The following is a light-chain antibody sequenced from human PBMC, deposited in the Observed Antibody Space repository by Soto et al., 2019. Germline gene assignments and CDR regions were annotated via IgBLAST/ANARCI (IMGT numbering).Light chain of an antibody. CDR2: GAS. CDR1: QSVSSSY. J-gene: IGKJ4*01. Sequence: EIVLTQSPGTLSLSPGERATLSCRASQSVSSSYLAWYQQKPGQAPRLLIYGASSRATGIPDRFSGSGSGTDFTLTISRLEPEDFAVYYCPQYGSSPSGALTFGGGTKVEIK. CDR3: PQYGSSPSGALT. V-gene: IGKV3-20*01.